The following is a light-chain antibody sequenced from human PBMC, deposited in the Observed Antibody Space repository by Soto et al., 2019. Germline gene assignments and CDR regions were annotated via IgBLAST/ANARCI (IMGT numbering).Light chain of an antibody. V-gene: IGKV3-11*01. CDR3: QQRSNWPPGYT. Sequence: ETVLTQSPAALSLSPGERATLSCRASQSVTTYLAWYQQKPGQAPRLLIYDASTRATGIPARFSGSGSGTDFTLTISNVVPEDFAFYFCQQRSNWPPGYTFGQGTKLEIK. CDR1: QSVTTY. CDR2: DAS. J-gene: IGKJ2*01.